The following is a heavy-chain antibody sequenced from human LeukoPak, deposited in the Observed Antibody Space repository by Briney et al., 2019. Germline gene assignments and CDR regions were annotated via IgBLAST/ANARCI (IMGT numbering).Heavy chain of an antibody. J-gene: IGHJ6*03. Sequence: SETLSLTCSVSGGSITRYYWTWIRQPAGKGLEWLGRIYNSENIKYSPSLKSRVIMSIDTSKNQFSLKLTSVTAADTAVYYCARGFVPPGQLDYHYMDVRGKGTTVTVSS. D-gene: IGHD1-1*01. CDR1: GGSITRYY. CDR2: IYNSENI. V-gene: IGHV4-4*07. CDR3: ARGFVPPGQLDYHYMDV.